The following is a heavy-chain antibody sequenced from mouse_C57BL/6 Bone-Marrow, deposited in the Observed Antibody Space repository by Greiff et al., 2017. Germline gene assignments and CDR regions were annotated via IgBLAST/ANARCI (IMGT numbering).Heavy chain of an antibody. J-gene: IGHJ4*01. D-gene: IGHD2-5*01. CDR1: GFSLTSYG. CDR2: IWGGGST. CDR3: AKLFYYSKGDYAMDY. V-gene: IGHV2-9*01. Sequence: VKVVESGPGLVAPSQSLSITCTVSGFSLTSYGVDWVRQPPGKGLEWLGVIWGGGSTNYNSALMSRLSISKDNSKSQVFLKMNSLQTDDTAMYYCAKLFYYSKGDYAMDYWGQGTSVTVSS.